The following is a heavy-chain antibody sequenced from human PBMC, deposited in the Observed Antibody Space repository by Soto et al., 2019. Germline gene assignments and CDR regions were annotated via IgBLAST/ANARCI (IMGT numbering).Heavy chain of an antibody. CDR2: SSSSTSYT. V-gene: IGHV3-11*03. J-gene: IGHJ4*02. Sequence: PGGSLGLSCAASGFTFSDYYMSWVRQAPGKGLEWISYSSSSTSYTNYADSVEGRFTISRDNAKNSLYLQMNSLRAEDTAVYYCASSKVGATFLSFDYWGPGALVTXSS. D-gene: IGHD1-26*01. CDR3: ASSKVGATFLSFDY. CDR1: GFTFSDYY.